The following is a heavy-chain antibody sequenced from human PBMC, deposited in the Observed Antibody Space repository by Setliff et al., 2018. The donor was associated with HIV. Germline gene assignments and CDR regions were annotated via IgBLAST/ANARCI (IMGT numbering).Heavy chain of an antibody. D-gene: IGHD2-2*01. CDR3: ARAVRVVLPAAASGNYYYSYMDV. Sequence: SETLSLTCTVSGGSISSYYGSWIRQSAGKGLEWIGRIYSSGSTNYNPSLKSRVTMSVDTSKNQFSLRLSSVTAADTAVYYCARAVRVVLPAAASGNYYYSYMDVWGKGTTVTVSS. V-gene: IGHV4-4*07. J-gene: IGHJ6*03. CDR2: IYSSGST. CDR1: GGSISSYY.